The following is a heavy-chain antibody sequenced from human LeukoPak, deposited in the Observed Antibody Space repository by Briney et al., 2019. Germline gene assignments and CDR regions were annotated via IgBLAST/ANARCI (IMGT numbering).Heavy chain of an antibody. Sequence: PGRSLRLSCAASGFTFSSYWMSWVRQAPGKGLEWVANIKQDGSEKYYVDSVKGRFTISRDNAKNSLYLQMNSLRAEDTAVYYCARDYRDSSSWYVYYYYYMDVWGKGTTVTVSS. CDR2: IKQDGSEK. V-gene: IGHV3-7*01. CDR3: ARDYRDSSSWYVYYYYYMDV. CDR1: GFTFSSYW. D-gene: IGHD6-13*01. J-gene: IGHJ6*03.